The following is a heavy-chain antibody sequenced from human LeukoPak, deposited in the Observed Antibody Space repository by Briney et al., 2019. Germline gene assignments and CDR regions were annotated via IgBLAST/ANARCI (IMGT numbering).Heavy chain of an antibody. D-gene: IGHD4-17*01. CDR2: INPNSGGT. CDR1: GYTFTDYF. CDR3: ARAPLSNYYGDYSFDY. V-gene: IGHV1-2*06. Sequence: GASVKVSCKASGYTFTDYFLHWVRQAPGQGLEWMGRINPNSGGTDSAQRFQGRTTMTTDTSITTAYMDLSRLRSDDTAVYYCARAPLSNYYGDYSFDYWGQGTLVTVSS. J-gene: IGHJ4*02.